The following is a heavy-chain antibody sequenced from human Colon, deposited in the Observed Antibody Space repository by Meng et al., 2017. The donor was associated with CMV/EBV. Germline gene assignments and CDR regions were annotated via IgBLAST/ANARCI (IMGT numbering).Heavy chain of an antibody. Sequence: ASVKVSCKASGYTFPDYYIHWVRQAPGQGLEWMGWITPNTGGTSYSQKFQGRVTVTRDTSINTVYMELSRLRSDDTAIYYCARECISQILERGLGYWGRGTLVTVSS. CDR3: ARECISQILERGLGY. D-gene: IGHD3-3*01. V-gene: IGHV1-2*02. CDR2: ITPNTGGT. J-gene: IGHJ4*02. CDR1: GYTFPDYY.